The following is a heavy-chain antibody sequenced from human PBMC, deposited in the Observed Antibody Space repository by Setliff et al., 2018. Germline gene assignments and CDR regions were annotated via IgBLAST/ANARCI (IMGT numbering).Heavy chain of an antibody. CDR2: IYYTGDP. CDR3: ARHVGSRSRGYNYYYYYMDV. J-gene: IGHJ6*03. Sequence: SETLSLTCSVSGGSLRGNAIFWGWIRQPPGKGLEWIGSIYYTGDPYYNPSLKSRVTMSVDTSRNQLSLKLTSVTAADTAVYYCARHVGSRSRGYNYYYYYMDVWGKGTTVTVSS. V-gene: IGHV4-39*01. CDR1: GGSLRGNAIF. D-gene: IGHD3-10*01.